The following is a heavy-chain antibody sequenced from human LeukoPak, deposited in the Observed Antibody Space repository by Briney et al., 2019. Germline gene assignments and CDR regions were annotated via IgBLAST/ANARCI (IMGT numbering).Heavy chain of an antibody. Sequence: SETLSPTCAVSGGSISSGGYSWSWIRQPPGKGLEWIGYIYHSGSTYYNPSLKSRVTISVDRSKNQFSLKLSSVTAADTAVYYCARDNYYDSSERWLGAFDIWGQGTMVTVSS. CDR2: IYHSGST. CDR3: ARDNYYDSSERWLGAFDI. CDR1: GGSISSGGYS. V-gene: IGHV4-30-2*01. D-gene: IGHD3-22*01. J-gene: IGHJ3*02.